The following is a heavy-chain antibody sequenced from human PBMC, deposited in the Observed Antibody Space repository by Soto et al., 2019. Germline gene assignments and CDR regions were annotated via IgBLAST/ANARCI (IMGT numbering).Heavy chain of an antibody. D-gene: IGHD3-9*01. Sequence: SETLSLTCAVSGGSISSSNWWSWVRQPPGKGLEWIGEIYHSGSTNYNPSLKSRVTISVDKSKNQFSLKLSSVTAAGTAVYYCARSYYNILTGYEEDNWFDPWGQGTLVTVSS. V-gene: IGHV4-4*02. CDR1: GGSISSSNW. J-gene: IGHJ5*02. CDR3: ARSYYNILTGYEEDNWFDP. CDR2: IYHSGST.